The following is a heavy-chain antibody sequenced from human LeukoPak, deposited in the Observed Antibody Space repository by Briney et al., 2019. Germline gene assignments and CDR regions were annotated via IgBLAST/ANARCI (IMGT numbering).Heavy chain of an antibody. CDR2: IIPIFGTA. V-gene: IGHV1-69*05. J-gene: IGHJ4*02. CDR3: ARDYCSGTSCHFDY. D-gene: IGHD2-2*01. Sequence: SMKVSCKASGGTFSSYAISWVRQAPGQGLEWMGGIIPIFGTANYAQKFQGRVTMTTDTSTSTAYMELRSLRSDDTAVYYCARDYCSGTSCHFDYWGQGTLVTVSS. CDR1: GGTFSSYA.